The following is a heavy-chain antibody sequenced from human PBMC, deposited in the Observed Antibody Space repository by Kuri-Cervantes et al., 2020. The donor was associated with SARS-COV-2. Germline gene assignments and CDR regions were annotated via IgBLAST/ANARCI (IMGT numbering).Heavy chain of an antibody. J-gene: IGHJ4*02. CDR1: GFSFSSYA. V-gene: IGHV3-23*01. Sequence: GESLKISCAASGFSFSSYAMSWVRQAPGKGLEWVSAISGSGDNTYYADSVKGRFTISRDNSQNTVYLQMNSLRAEDTAVYYCAKTYYDSSGLHWGQGTLVTVSS. CDR3: AKTYYDSSGLH. CDR2: ISGSGDNT. D-gene: IGHD3-22*01.